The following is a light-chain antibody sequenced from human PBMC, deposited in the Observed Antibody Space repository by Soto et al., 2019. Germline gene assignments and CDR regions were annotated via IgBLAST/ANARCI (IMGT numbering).Light chain of an antibody. V-gene: IGKV1-39*01. CDR3: QQTSSAPFT. J-gene: IGKJ3*01. Sequence: DIQITHSPSSLSASVGDRVTITCRASQGISTSLSWYQQRPGKPPYLLIYGASTLQSGVPSRFSGGGSRTDFTLTITSLQPEDFATYYCQQTSSAPFTFGPGTKVDIK. CDR1: QGISTS. CDR2: GAS.